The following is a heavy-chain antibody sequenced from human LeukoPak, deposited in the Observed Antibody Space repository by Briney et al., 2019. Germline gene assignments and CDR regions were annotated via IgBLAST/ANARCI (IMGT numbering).Heavy chain of an antibody. Sequence: GGSLRLSCAASGFTFSTYAMSWVRQAPGKGLEWLSTIGGGGRDTFYADSVKGRFTVSRDNSKNTLYLQMSSLRAEDTAVYFCAKNRGANYYNYYMDVWGKGTTITVSS. V-gene: IGHV3-23*01. CDR1: GFTFSTYA. CDR3: AKNRGANYYNYYMDV. D-gene: IGHD4/OR15-4a*01. CDR2: IGGGGRDT. J-gene: IGHJ6*03.